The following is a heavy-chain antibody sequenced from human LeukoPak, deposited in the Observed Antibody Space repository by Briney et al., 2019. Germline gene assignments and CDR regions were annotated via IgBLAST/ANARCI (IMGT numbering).Heavy chain of an antibody. CDR3: ARMGGIVVPKTHYFDY. J-gene: IGHJ4*02. CDR1: GGSISGYY. D-gene: IGHD2-2*01. Sequence: PSETLSLTCTVSGGSISGYYWSWIRQPPGKGLEWIGYIYYSGSTNYNPSLKSRVTISIDTSKNQFSLKLSSVTAADTAVYYCARMGGIVVPKTHYFDYWGQGTLVTVSS. V-gene: IGHV4-59*12. CDR2: IYYSGST.